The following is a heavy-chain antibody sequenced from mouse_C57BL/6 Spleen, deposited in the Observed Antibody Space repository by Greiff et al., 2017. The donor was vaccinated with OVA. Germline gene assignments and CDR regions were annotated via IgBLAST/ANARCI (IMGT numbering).Heavy chain of an antibody. CDR3: ARSGYDGYYVDG. Sequence: VQLKQPGAELVRPGSSVKLSCKASGYTFTSYWMHWVKQRPIQGLEWIGNIDPSDSETHYNQKFKDKATLTVDKSSSTAYMQLSSLTSEDSAVYYCARSGYDGYYVDGWGQGTTLTVSS. CDR2: IDPSDSET. J-gene: IGHJ2*01. CDR1: GYTFTSYW. D-gene: IGHD2-3*01. V-gene: IGHV1-52*01.